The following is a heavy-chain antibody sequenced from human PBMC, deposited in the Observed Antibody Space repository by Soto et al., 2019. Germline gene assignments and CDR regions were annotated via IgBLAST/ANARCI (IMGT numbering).Heavy chain of an antibody. CDR1: GDSVSSKSAA. J-gene: IGHJ4*02. V-gene: IGHV6-1*01. Sequence: PSQHLSITCAISGDSVSSKSAAWNWIRRSPSRGLEWLGRTYYRSKWYSEYAVSVKSRIAINPDTSKNQFSLQLNSVTPEDTAVYYCARTSGHFDSWGQGTLVTVSS. D-gene: IGHD6-19*01. CDR2: TYYRSKWYS. CDR3: ARTSGHFDS.